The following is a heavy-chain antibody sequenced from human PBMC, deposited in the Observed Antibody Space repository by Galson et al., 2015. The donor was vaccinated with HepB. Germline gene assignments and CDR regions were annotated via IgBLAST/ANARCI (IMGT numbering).Heavy chain of an antibody. CDR1: GFHFDDHT. D-gene: IGHD2-2*01. J-gene: IGHJ6*03. Sequence: SLRLSCAASGFHFDDHTMHWVRQAPGKGLEWVSLISWNGDSTYYADSVKGRFTIARDNSKNSLYLQMNSLRTEDTASYYCAKDSDCSSSSCYSSHMDGWGKGTTVTVSS. CDR2: ISWNGDST. V-gene: IGHV3-43*01. CDR3: AKDSDCSSSSCYSSHMDG.